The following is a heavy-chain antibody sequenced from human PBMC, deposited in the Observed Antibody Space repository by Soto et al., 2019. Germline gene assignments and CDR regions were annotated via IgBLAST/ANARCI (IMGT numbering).Heavy chain of an antibody. V-gene: IGHV3-33*06. CDR2: IWYDGSNK. D-gene: IGHD3-3*01. CDR3: AKGSGYDFSEGMDV. J-gene: IGHJ6*02. CDR1: GFTFSSYG. Sequence: TGGSLRLSCAASGFTFSSYGMHWVRQAPGKGLEWVAVIWYDGSNKYYADSVKGRFTISRDNSKNTLYLQMNSLRAEDTAVYYCAKGSGYDFSEGMDVWGQGTTVTVS.